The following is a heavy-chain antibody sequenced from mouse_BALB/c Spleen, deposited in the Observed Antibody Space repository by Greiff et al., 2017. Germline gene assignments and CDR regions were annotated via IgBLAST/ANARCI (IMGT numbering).Heavy chain of an antibody. CDR2: ISTYYGDA. Sequence: QVQLKESGAELVRPGVSVKISCKGSGYTFTDYAMHWVKQSHAKSLEWIGVISTYYGDASYNQKFKGKATMTVDKSSSTAYMELARLTSEDSAIYYCARCYGNYEYAMDYWGQGTSVTVSS. CDR1: GYTFTDYA. V-gene: IGHV1S137*01. D-gene: IGHD2-1*01. J-gene: IGHJ4*01. CDR3: ARCYGNYEYAMDY.